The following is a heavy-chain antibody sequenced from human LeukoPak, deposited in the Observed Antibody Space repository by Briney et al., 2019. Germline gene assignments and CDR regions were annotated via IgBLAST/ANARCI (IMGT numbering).Heavy chain of an antibody. CDR2: IRSDGSNK. CDR3: AKVGATTKLTPDAFDI. V-gene: IGHV3-30*02. D-gene: IGHD1-26*01. CDR1: GFTFGSYG. Sequence: GGSLRLSCAASGFTFGSYGMHWVRQAPGKGLEWVTFIRSDGSNKYYADSVKGRFTISRDNSKNTLYLQMNSLRAEDTALYYCAKVGATTKLTPDAFDIWGQGTMVTVSS. J-gene: IGHJ3*02.